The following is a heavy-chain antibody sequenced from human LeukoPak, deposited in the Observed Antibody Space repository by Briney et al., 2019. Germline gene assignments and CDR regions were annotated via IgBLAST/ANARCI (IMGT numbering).Heavy chain of an antibody. Sequence: ASVKVSCKASGYTFTSYYMHWVRQAPGQGLEWMGIINPSGGSTSYAQKFQGRVTMTRDMSTSTVYMELSSLRSEDTAVYYCARDVPYMTAAGTSVDYWGQGTLVTVSS. CDR1: GYTFTSYY. V-gene: IGHV1-46*01. J-gene: IGHJ4*02. CDR2: INPSGGST. D-gene: IGHD6-13*01. CDR3: ARDVPYMTAAGTSVDY.